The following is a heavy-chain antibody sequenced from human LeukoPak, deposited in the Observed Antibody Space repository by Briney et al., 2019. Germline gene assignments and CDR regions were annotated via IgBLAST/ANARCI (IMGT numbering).Heavy chain of an antibody. V-gene: IGHV3-11*04. CDR1: GFSFSDYY. CDR3: AGDLRPWELLSAFDD. Sequence: GGSLRLSCAASGFSFSDYYMNWIRQAPGKGLEWISYIINSDNTIYYANSVKGRFTISRDNAKNSLYLQMNNLRAEDTGVYYCAGDLRPWELLSAFDDWGQGTLVIVSS. J-gene: IGHJ4*02. CDR2: IINSDNTI. D-gene: IGHD1-26*01.